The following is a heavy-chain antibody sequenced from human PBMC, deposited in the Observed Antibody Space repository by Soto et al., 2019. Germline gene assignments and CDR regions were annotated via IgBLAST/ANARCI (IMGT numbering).Heavy chain of an antibody. CDR1: GGSISSYY. Sequence: SETLSLTCTVSGGSISSYYWTWIRQPPEKGLEWIGYIYYTGLTSYNPSLKSRLTISLDTSKNQFSLKLDSVTAADTAVYYCAREFHSCGSGGPVYYGLDVWGQGTTVTVSS. CDR2: IYYTGLT. J-gene: IGHJ6*02. CDR3: AREFHSCGSGGPVYYGLDV. V-gene: IGHV4-59*01. D-gene: IGHD3-10*01.